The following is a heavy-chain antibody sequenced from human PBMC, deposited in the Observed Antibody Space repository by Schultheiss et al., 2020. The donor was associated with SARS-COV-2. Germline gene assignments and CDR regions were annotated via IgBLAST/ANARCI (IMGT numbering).Heavy chain of an antibody. CDR2: ISAYNGNT. CDR3: ARVSCSGGSCYHAYYYAMDV. CDR1: GGTFSSYA. J-gene: IGHJ6*02. Sequence: ASVKVSCKASGGTFSSYAISWVRQAPGQGLEWVGWISAYNGNTNYAHKVQGRVTMTTDTSTSTAYMELRSLRCDAMAVYYCARVSCSGGSCYHAYYYAMDVWGQGTTVTVSS. V-gene: IGHV1-18*03. D-gene: IGHD2-15*01.